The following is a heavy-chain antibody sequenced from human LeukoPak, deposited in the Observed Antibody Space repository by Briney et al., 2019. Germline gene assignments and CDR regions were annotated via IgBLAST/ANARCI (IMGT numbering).Heavy chain of an antibody. Sequence: GGSLRLSCAASGFTFSSYSMNWVRQAPGKGLEWVSSISSSSSYIYYADSVKGRFTISRDNAKNSLYLQMNSLRAEDTAVYYCAREYRRAQYYYYMDVWGKGTTVTVSS. V-gene: IGHV3-21*01. J-gene: IGHJ6*03. CDR1: GFTFSSYS. CDR2: ISSSSSYI. CDR3: AREYRRAQYYYYMDV. D-gene: IGHD3-16*02.